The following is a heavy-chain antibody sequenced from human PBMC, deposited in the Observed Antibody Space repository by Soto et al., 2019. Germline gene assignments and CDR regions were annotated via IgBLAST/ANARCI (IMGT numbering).Heavy chain of an antibody. CDR3: ARDGPAPIVVVPVPTSMDV. V-gene: IGHV3-48*02. J-gene: IGHJ6*02. Sequence: GGSLRLSCAASGFTFSSYSMNWVRQAPRKGLEWDSYISSSSSTISYADSVKGRFTISRDHAKNSLYLQMNSLRDEDTAVYYCARDGPAPIVVVPVPTSMDVWGQGTTVTVSS. CDR2: ISSSSSTI. CDR1: GFTFSSYS. D-gene: IGHD2-2*01.